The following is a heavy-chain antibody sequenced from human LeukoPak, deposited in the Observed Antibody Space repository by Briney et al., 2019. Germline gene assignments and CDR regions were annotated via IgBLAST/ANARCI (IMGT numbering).Heavy chain of an antibody. CDR2: IYPNTGGT. V-gene: IGHV1-2*02. J-gene: IGHJ4*02. Sequence: SVKVSCKASGYTFTGYYLHWVRQAPGQGLEWMGWIYPNTGGTKSTQKFQGRVSMTRDASITTAYMEIIRLTSDDTAVYYCAREPGTATGYWGQGTLVTASS. CDR1: GYTFTGYY. D-gene: IGHD1-1*01. CDR3: AREPGTATGY.